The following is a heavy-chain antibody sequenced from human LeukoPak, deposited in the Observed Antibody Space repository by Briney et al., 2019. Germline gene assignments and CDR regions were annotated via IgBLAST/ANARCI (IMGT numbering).Heavy chain of an antibody. Sequence: GGSLRLSCAASGFTVSSNYMSWVRQAPGKGLEWVSVIYSGGSTYYADSVKGRFTISRDNAKNSLYLQMNSLRAEDTAVYYCARGRLKNFDYWGQGTLVTVSS. CDR2: IYSGGST. CDR1: GFTVSSNY. V-gene: IGHV3-53*01. CDR3: ARGRLKNFDY. D-gene: IGHD6-6*01. J-gene: IGHJ4*02.